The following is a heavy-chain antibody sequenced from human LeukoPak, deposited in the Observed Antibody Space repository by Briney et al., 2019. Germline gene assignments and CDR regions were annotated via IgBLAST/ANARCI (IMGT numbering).Heavy chain of an antibody. CDR3: ASSDYGDYVVY. Sequence: PSETLSLTCTVSGGSISSSSYYWGWIRQPPGKGLEWIGSIYYSGSTYYNPSLKSRVTISVDTSKNQFSLKLSSVTAADTAVYYCASSDYGDYVVYWGQGTLVTVSS. CDR1: GGSISSSSYY. V-gene: IGHV4-39*07. CDR2: IYYSGST. D-gene: IGHD4-17*01. J-gene: IGHJ4*02.